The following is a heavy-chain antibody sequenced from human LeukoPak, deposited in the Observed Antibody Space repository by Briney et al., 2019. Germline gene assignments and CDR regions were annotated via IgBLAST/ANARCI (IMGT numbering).Heavy chain of an antibody. Sequence: ASVKVSCKASGYTFTSYYMHWVRQAPGQGLEWMGIINPSGGSTSYAQKFQGRVTMTRDMSTSTVYMELSSLRSEDTAVYYCARAYSSGYYYPDDAFDIWGQGTMVTVSS. J-gene: IGHJ3*02. CDR3: ARAYSSGYYYPDDAFDI. D-gene: IGHD3-22*01. CDR2: INPSGGST. CDR1: GYTFTSYY. V-gene: IGHV1-46*01.